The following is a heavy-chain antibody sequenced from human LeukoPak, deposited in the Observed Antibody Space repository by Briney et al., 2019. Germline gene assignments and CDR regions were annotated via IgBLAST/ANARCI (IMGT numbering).Heavy chain of an antibody. CDR3: AREALSPGGYSYGYFDY. Sequence: ASVKVSCKASGYTFIGYYMHWVRQAPGQGLDGMGGIIPMFGTAKYAQQFQGRDTLTADDYTSTAYMELGSLRSEDTAVYYCAREALSPGGYSYGYFDYGGQGTLVTVSS. D-gene: IGHD5-18*01. CDR2: IIPMFGTA. CDR1: GYTFIGYY. V-gene: IGHV1-69*13. J-gene: IGHJ4*02.